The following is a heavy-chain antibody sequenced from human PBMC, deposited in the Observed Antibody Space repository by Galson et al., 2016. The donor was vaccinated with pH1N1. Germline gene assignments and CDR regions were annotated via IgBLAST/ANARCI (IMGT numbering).Heavy chain of an antibody. CDR3: ARTPSYYDSWRGYGYYFDS. D-gene: IGHD3-3*01. CDR1: GGSFSNQY. V-gene: IGHV4-59*11. J-gene: IGHJ4*02. CDR2: IYYSGST. Sequence: ETLSLTCTVSGGSFSNQYWSWIRQPPGKGLEWIGYIYYSGSTNYNPSLKSRVTISVDTSKKHFSLKLSSVTAADTAIYSCARTPSYYDSWRGYGYYFDSWGQGTRVTVSS.